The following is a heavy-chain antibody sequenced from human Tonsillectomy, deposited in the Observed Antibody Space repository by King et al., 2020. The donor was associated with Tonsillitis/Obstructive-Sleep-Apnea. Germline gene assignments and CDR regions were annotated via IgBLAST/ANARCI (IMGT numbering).Heavy chain of an antibody. CDR2: INSDGSIT. CDR3: ATALGYCSSTSCSLSYYMDV. V-gene: IGHV3-74*01. J-gene: IGHJ6*03. Sequence: VQLVESGGGLVQPGGSLRLSCAASGFTFSSYWMHWVRQAPGKGLVWVARINSDGSITSYAESLKGRFTISRDNAKNTLYLQMNSLRAEDTAVYYCATALGYCSSTSCSLSYYMDVWGKGTTVTVSS. D-gene: IGHD2-2*01. CDR1: GFTFSSYW.